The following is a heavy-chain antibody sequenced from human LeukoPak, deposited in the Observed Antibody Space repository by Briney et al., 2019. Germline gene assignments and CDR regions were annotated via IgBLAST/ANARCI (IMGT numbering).Heavy chain of an antibody. V-gene: IGHV5-51*01. CDR2: IYPGDSDT. D-gene: IGHD3-22*01. CDR1: GHRFTSYW. Sequence: GESLKISCKGSGHRFTSYWIGWVRPMPGKGLEWMGIIYPGDSDTRYSPSFQGQVTISADKSISTAYLQWSSLKASDTAMFYCARLVDYYDSSGYFSGYFDYWGQGTLVTVSS. J-gene: IGHJ4*02. CDR3: ARLVDYYDSSGYFSGYFDY.